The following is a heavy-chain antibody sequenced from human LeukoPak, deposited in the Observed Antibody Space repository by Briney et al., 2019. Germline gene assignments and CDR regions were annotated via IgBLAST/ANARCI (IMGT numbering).Heavy chain of an antibody. CDR3: ARGSYYADY. CDR1: GFTFSSYS. J-gene: IGHJ4*02. V-gene: IGHV3-48*01. Sequence: GGSLRLSCAASGFTFSSYSMNWVRQAPGKGLEWVSYISSSSSTIYYADSVKGRFTISRDNAKNSLYLQMNSLRAEDTAVYYCARGSYYADYWGQGILVTVSS. D-gene: IGHD3-10*01. CDR2: ISSSSSTI.